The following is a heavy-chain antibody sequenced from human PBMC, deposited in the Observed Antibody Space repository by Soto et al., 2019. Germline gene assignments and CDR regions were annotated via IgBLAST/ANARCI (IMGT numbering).Heavy chain of an antibody. V-gene: IGHV4-4*02. D-gene: IGHD1-7*01. J-gene: IGHJ4*02. CDR2: IYRTGST. CDR3: ASRDPGTSVDY. CDR1: GGSFTSNNW. Sequence: SETLSLTCAVSGGSFTSNNWWTWVRQPPGQGQEWNGEIYRTGSTNYNPSLKSRVTISLDKSENQFSLKVTSLTAADPAVYYCASRDPGTSVDYWGQGTLVTVSS.